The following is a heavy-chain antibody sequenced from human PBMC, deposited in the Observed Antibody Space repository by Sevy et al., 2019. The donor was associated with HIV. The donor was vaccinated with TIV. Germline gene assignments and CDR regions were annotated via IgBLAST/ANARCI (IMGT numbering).Heavy chain of an antibody. J-gene: IGHJ6*02. CDR3: TRVGGATDWAMDV. Sequence: GGSLRLSCTVSGVTLGDYDMSWVRQAPGKGLEWVGFIRSKAYGGTTEYAASVRGRFTISRDDSKSIADLQMNSLKTEDTAVSYCTRVGGATDWAMDVWGQGITVTISS. V-gene: IGHV3-49*04. CDR1: GVTLGDYD. CDR2: IRSKAYGGTT. D-gene: IGHD1-26*01.